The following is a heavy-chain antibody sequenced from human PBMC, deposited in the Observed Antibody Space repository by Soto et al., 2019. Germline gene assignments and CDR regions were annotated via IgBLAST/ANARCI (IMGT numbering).Heavy chain of an antibody. CDR3: ARHEAGRYFDS. Sequence: SETLSLTCTVSRGSISSGTNYWAWIRQPPGKGLEWIANIYYSGSTFYNPSLKSRVTISLDTSKNQFSLKLRSVTAADKAVYYCARHEAGRYFDSWGQGTLVTVSS. CDR2: IYYSGST. CDR1: RGSISSGTNY. D-gene: IGHD6-25*01. V-gene: IGHV4-39*01. J-gene: IGHJ4*02.